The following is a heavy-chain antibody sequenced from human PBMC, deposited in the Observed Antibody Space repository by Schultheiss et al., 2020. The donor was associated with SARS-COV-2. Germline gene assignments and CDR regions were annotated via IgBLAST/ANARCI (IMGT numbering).Heavy chain of an antibody. V-gene: IGHV4-34*01. J-gene: IGHJ4*02. CDR3: ARDPNDILTEDY. Sequence: SETLSLTCAVYGGSFSGYYWSWIRQPPGAGLEWIGEINHIGTTNYNPSLKSRLTISVDTSKNQFSLRLSSVTAADTAVYYCARDPNDILTEDYWGQGTLVTVSS. CDR1: GGSFSGYY. D-gene: IGHD3-9*01. CDR2: INHIGTT.